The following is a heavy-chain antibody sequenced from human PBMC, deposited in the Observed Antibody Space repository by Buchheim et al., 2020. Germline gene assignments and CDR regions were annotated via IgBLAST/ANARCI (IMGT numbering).Heavy chain of an antibody. D-gene: IGHD6-19*01. Sequence: EVQLLESGGGLVQPGGSVRLSCVGSGYTFSNYAMSWVRQAPGKGLEWVSAISSGAGGIKYEDSVKGRFTISRANSRTTLYLQMNSLTAEDTAIYYCAKDGYSSGWGFDYWGQGTL. V-gene: IGHV3-23*01. J-gene: IGHJ4*02. CDR2: ISSGAGGI. CDR3: AKDGYSSGWGFDY. CDR1: GYTFSNYA.